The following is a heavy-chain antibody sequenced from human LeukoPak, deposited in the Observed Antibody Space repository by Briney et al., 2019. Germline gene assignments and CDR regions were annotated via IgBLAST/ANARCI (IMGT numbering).Heavy chain of an antibody. V-gene: IGHV1-46*01. J-gene: IGHJ6*03. CDR3: ARTSHGSGSSSGRGGIYYYYYYMDV. Sequence: ASVKVSCKAFGYTFTSNYMHWVRQAPGQGPEWMGVISPSGGSTTYAQKFQGRVTLTRDMSTSTDYLELSSLRSEDTAVYYCARTSHGSGSSSGRGGIYYYYYYMDVWGKGTTVTISS. CDR1: GYTFTSNY. CDR2: ISPSGGST. D-gene: IGHD3-10*01.